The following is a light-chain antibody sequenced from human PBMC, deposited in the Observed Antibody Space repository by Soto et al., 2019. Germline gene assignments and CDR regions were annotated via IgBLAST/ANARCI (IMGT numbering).Light chain of an antibody. Sequence: SYELTQPPSVSVAPGKTARITCGGNNIGRKSVHWYQQKPGQAPVLVIHYDSDRPSAIPERFSGSNAGNTATLTISRVEAGDEADYYCQVWDSTSAHPVFGGGTKLTVL. V-gene: IGLV3-21*04. CDR2: YDS. J-gene: IGLJ3*02. CDR1: NIGRKS. CDR3: QVWDSTSAHPV.